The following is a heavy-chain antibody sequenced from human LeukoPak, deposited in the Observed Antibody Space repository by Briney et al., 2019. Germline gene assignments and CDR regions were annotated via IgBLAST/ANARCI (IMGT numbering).Heavy chain of an antibody. CDR2: IFPSGGEI. D-gene: IGHD6-6*01. CDR3: AKDPRSSSSGFDY. Sequence: PGGSLRLSCAASGFTFSTFAMIWVRQPPGKGLEWVSSIFPSGGEIHYADSVRGRFTISRDNSKSTLSLQMNSLRAEDTAVYYCAKDPRSSSSGFDYWGQGTLVTVSS. CDR1: GFTFSTFA. V-gene: IGHV3-23*01. J-gene: IGHJ4*02.